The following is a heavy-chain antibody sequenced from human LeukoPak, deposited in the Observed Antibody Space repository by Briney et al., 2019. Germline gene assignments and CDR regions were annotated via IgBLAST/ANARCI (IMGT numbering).Heavy chain of an antibody. J-gene: IGHJ6*03. D-gene: IGHD1-7*01. Sequence: SETLSLTCAVYGGSFSNYYWSWIRQTPGKGMEWIGEINDNGRINYNPSLMSRVTVSVDTSKNQFSLRLTSVTATDTAVYYCARRWNYGRNYYIDVWGEGATVSVSS. V-gene: IGHV4-34*01. CDR2: INDNGRI. CDR3: ARRWNYGRNYYIDV. CDR1: GGSFSNYY.